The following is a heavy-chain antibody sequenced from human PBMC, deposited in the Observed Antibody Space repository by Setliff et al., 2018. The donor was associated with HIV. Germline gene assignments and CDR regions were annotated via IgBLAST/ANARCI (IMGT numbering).Heavy chain of an antibody. J-gene: IGHJ3*02. D-gene: IGHD3-16*01. V-gene: IGHV4-28*01. Sequence: SETLSLTCAVSGDSMNTNDWWGWIRQPPGKGLAWIGYISNSGKTYYNPSLNRRVTMSIDTSKNQFSLTLSSVTAADTAVYYCASPRSLLVWYDAFDIWGQGTMVTVSS. CDR1: GDSMNTNDW. CDR2: ISNSGKT. CDR3: ASPRSLLVWYDAFDI.